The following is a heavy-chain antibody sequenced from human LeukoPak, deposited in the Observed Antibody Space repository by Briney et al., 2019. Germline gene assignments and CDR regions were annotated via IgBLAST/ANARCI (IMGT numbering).Heavy chain of an antibody. CDR3: ASMALIRGVLGRTLSDLDY. Sequence: PSETLSLTCAVYGGSFSGYYWSWIRQPPGKGLEWIGEINDSGSTKYNPSLKSRVAISADRSKNHFSLRVNSVTAADTAVYYCASMALIRGVLGRTLSDLDYWGQGTLVTVSS. V-gene: IGHV4-34*01. CDR1: GGSFSGYY. J-gene: IGHJ4*02. D-gene: IGHD3-10*01. CDR2: INDSGST.